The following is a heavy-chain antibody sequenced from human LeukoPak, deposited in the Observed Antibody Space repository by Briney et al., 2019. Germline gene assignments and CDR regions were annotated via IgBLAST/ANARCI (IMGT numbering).Heavy chain of an antibody. V-gene: IGHV3-30-3*01. D-gene: IGHD3-22*01. Sequence: QPGRSLRLSCAASGFTFSSYAMHWVRQAPGKGLEWVAVISYDGSNKYYADSVKGRFTISRDNSKNTLYLQMNSLRAEDTAVYYCARGLESSGYYSYYYHGMDVWGQGTTVTVSS. CDR1: GFTFSSYA. J-gene: IGHJ6*02. CDR2: ISYDGSNK. CDR3: ARGLESSGYYSYYYHGMDV.